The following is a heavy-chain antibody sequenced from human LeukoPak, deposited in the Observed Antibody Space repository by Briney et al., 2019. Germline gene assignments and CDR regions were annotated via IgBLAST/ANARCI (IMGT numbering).Heavy chain of an antibody. Sequence: GALVKVSCKASGYSFTNYDINWVRQATGQGLEWMGWMNPYSGNTGYAQKFQGRVTMTRDTSISTAYMELSSLTSDDTAVYYCARAEGGYCSSNSCLYYFDFWGQGTLVTVSS. CDR2: MNPYSGNT. CDR3: ARAEGGYCSSNSCLYYFDF. D-gene: IGHD2-2*01. J-gene: IGHJ4*02. V-gene: IGHV1-8*01. CDR1: GYSFTNYD.